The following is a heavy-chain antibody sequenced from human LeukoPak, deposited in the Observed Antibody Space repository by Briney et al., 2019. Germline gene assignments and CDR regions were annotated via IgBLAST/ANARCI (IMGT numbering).Heavy chain of an antibody. Sequence: PSETLSLTCTVSGGSISSGGYYWSWIRQHPGKGLEWIGYIYYSGSTYYNPSLKSRVTISVATSKNQFSLKLSSVTAADTAVYYCARDGYSGYEGGFDYWGQGTLVTVSS. D-gene: IGHD5-12*01. J-gene: IGHJ4*02. V-gene: IGHV4-31*03. CDR2: IYYSGST. CDR3: ARDGYSGYEGGFDY. CDR1: GGSISSGGYY.